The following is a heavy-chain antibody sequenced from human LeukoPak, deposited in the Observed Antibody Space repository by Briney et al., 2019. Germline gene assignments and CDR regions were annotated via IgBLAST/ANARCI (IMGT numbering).Heavy chain of an antibody. Sequence: GGSLRLSCAASGFTFSSYDMHWVRQAPGKGLEWVAVISYDGSNKYYADSVKGRFTISRDNSKNTLYLQMNSLRAEDTAVYYCAKDLGYGYTTYFDYWGQGTLVTVSS. D-gene: IGHD5-18*01. CDR3: AKDLGYGYTTYFDY. CDR1: GFTFSSYD. CDR2: ISYDGSNK. V-gene: IGHV3-30*18. J-gene: IGHJ4*02.